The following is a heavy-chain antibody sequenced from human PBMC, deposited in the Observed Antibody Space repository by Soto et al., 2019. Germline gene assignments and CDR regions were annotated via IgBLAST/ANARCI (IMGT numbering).Heavy chain of an antibody. CDR2: ISYDGSNK. CDR1: GFTFSSYG. D-gene: IGHD1-26*01. V-gene: IGHV3-30*18. Sequence: QVQLVESGGGVVQPGRSLRLSCAASGFTFSSYGMHWVRQAPGKGLEWVAVISYDGSNKYYGKSVKGRFTISRDNSKNTLYLQMNSLRAEDTAVYYRAKEGDGYFDYWGQGTLVTVSS. J-gene: IGHJ4*02. CDR3: AKEGDGYFDY.